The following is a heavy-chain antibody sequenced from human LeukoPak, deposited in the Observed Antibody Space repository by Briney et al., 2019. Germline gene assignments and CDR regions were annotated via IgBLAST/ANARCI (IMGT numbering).Heavy chain of an antibody. CDR2: IYYSGST. CDR3: ARQSAAAGYYMDV. CDR1: GGSISSSSYY. V-gene: IGHV4-39*01. D-gene: IGHD6-13*01. J-gene: IGHJ6*03. Sequence: SETLSLTCTVSGGSISSSSYYWGWIRQPPGKGLEWIGSIYYSGSTYYNPSLKSRVTISVDTSKNQFSLKLSSVTAADTAVYYCARQSAAAGYYMDVWGKGTTVTISS.